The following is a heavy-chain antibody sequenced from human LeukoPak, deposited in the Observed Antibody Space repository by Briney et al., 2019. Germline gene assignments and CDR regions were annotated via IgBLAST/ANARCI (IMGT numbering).Heavy chain of an antibody. V-gene: IGHV3-7*01. CDR1: GFTFSSHW. CDR3: ARDLSGIAGYTYGRGIDY. Sequence: GGSLRLSCAASGFTFSSHWMGWVRQAPGKGLEWVANIKKDGSEKYYVDAVKGRFTISRDNAKTSLYLQMNSLRAEDTAVYYCARDLSGIAGYTYGRGIDYWSQGTLVTVSS. CDR2: IKKDGSEK. J-gene: IGHJ4*02. D-gene: IGHD5-18*01.